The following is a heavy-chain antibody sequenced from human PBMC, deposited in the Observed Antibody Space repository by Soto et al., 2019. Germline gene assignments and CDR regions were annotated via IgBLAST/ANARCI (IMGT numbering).Heavy chain of an antibody. D-gene: IGHD5-18*01. CDR1: GYSFTSCW. Sequence: GESLKISCKGSGYSFTSCWIGWVRQMPGKGLEWMGIIYPGDSDTRYSPSFQGQVTISADKSISTAYLQWSSLKASDTAMYYCATSGGYSYGYFYYGMDVWGQGTTVTVSS. CDR3: ATSGGYSYGYFYYGMDV. V-gene: IGHV5-51*01. CDR2: IYPGDSDT. J-gene: IGHJ6*02.